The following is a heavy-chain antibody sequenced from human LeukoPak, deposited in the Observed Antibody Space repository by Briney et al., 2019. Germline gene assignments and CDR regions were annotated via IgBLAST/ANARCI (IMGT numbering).Heavy chain of an antibody. CDR3: ANCGITGTNFEFDP. J-gene: IGHJ5*02. Sequence: GGSLRLSCAASGFTFSDYYMSWIRQAPGKGLEWVSYIRSSGSTIYYADSVKGRFTISRDNAKNSLYLQMNSLRAEDTAVYYCANCGITGTNFEFDPWGREPWSPSPQ. CDR1: GFTFSDYY. CDR2: IRSSGSTI. V-gene: IGHV3-11*04. D-gene: IGHD1-7*01.